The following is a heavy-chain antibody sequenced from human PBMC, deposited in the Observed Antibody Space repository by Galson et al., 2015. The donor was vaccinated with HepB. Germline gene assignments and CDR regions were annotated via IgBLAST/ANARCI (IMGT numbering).Heavy chain of an antibody. CDR3: ARDLGFCSTTSCYAWFDP. CDR1: GGSISSYY. CDR2: IYYSGNT. Sequence: ETLSLTCTVSGGSISSYYWSWIRQPPGKGPEWIGYIYYSGNTNYNPSLKSRVTISVDTSKNQFSLKLTSVTAADTAVYYCARDLGFCSTTSCYAWFDPWGQGTQVTVSS. D-gene: IGHD2-2*01. J-gene: IGHJ5*02. V-gene: IGHV4-59*01.